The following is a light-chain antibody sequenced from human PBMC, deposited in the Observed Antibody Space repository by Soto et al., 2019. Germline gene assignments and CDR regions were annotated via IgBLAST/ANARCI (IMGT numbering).Light chain of an antibody. CDR1: QSVSSN. CDR2: DAS. Sequence: EIVMTQSPDTLSVSPGDRATLSCSASQSVSSNLAWYQQKPGQAPRLLIYDASTRATGIPARFSGSGSGTEFTLTISGLQSEDFAVYFCQQYNTWPPLTFGGGTKVEIK. J-gene: IGKJ4*01. CDR3: QQYNTWPPLT. V-gene: IGKV3-15*01.